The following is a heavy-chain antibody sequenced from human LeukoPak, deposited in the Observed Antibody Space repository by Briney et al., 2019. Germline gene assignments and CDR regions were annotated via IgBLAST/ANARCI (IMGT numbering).Heavy chain of an antibody. Sequence: ASVKVSCKASQYTFTGYYMHWVRQAPGQGLEWMGLINPNSGGTKYAQKFQGRLTMTRDTSISTAYMELSSLRSDDTAVYFCARGYASGWIRELYYWGQGTLVTVSS. CDR1: QYTFTGYY. V-gene: IGHV1-2*02. CDR3: ARGYASGWIRELYY. D-gene: IGHD6-19*01. J-gene: IGHJ4*02. CDR2: INPNSGGT.